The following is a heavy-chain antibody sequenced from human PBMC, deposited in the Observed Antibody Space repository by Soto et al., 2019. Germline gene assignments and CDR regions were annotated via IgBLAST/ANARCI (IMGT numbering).Heavy chain of an antibody. J-gene: IGHJ6*02. Sequence: ASVKVSCKASGYTFTSYAMHWVRQAPGQRLEWMGWINAGNGNTKYSQKFQGRVTITRDTSASTAYMELRSLRSDDTAVYYCARGGTIFGVLTPPQYYYYGMDVWGQGTTVTVSS. D-gene: IGHD3-3*01. CDR2: INAGNGNT. CDR3: ARGGTIFGVLTPPQYYYYGMDV. V-gene: IGHV1-3*01. CDR1: GYTFTSYA.